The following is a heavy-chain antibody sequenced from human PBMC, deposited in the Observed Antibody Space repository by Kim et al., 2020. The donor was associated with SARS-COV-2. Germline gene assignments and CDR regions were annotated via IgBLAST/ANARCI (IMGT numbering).Heavy chain of an antibody. CDR1: GFTFSSYL. CDR3: AREPLWSDAFDI. Sequence: GGSLRLSCAASGFTFSSYLMHWVRQTPGKGLVWVSRINSDGSGTRFADSVKGRFTISRDNAKNTLYLQMNSLKAEDTAVYYCAREPLWSDAFDIWGQGTMLSVSS. D-gene: IGHD2-21*01. V-gene: IGHV3-74*01. CDR2: INSDGSGT. J-gene: IGHJ3*02.